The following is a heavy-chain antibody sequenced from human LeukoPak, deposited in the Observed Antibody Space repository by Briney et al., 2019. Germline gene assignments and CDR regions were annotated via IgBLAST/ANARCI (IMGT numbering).Heavy chain of an antibody. Sequence: GGSLRLSCAASGFTFSSYGMHWVRQAPEKGLEWVSVISDSGADTSYADSGKGRFTISRDNSKNTLYLQMNSLRAEDTAVYYCARDTGYYYDSSGYDYWGQGTLVTVSS. CDR1: GFTFSSYG. J-gene: IGHJ4*02. V-gene: IGHV3-23*01. D-gene: IGHD3-22*01. CDR3: ARDTGYYYDSSGYDY. CDR2: ISDSGADT.